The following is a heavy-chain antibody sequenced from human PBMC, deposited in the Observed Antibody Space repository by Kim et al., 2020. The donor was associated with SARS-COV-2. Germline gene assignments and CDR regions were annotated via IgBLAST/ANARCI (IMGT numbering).Heavy chain of an antibody. CDR3: TRQGDSSGYEGAFDI. CDR2: ISYDGSNK. Sequence: GGSLRLSCAASGFNLSIYAMWWVRQAPGKGLEWVSLISYDGSNKYYADSVKGRFTISRDNSKNTLSLQMNSLRAEDTAVYYCTRQGDSSGYEGAFDIWGQATMVTVSS. V-gene: IGHV3-30*04. J-gene: IGHJ3*02. CDR1: GFNLSIYA. D-gene: IGHD3-22*01.